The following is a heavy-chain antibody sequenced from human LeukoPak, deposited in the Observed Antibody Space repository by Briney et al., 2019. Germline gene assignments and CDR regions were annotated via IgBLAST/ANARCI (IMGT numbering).Heavy chain of an antibody. CDR3: AKVVGDYGDYGLFDY. V-gene: IGHV3-23*01. CDR2: ISGSGGST. D-gene: IGHD4-17*01. CDR1: GFTFSSYA. Sequence: GGSLRLSCAASGFTFSSYAMSWVRQAPGKGLEWVSAISGSGGSTYYADSVKGRFTISRDNSKNTLYLQMNSLRAEDTAVYYCAKVVGDYGDYGLFDYWGQGTLVTVSS. J-gene: IGHJ4*02.